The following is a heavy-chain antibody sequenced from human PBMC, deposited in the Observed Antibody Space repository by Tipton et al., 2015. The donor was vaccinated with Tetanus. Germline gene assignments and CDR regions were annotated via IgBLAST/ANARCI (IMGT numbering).Heavy chain of an antibody. V-gene: IGHV4-31*02. CDR1: GDSISSGPYS. CDR2: IYYSGTS. Sequence: LRLSCTVSGDSISSGPYSWSWLRQHPGKGLELIGYIYYSGTSYISPSLTRRVSIAVDTSRNQFSLNLTSVTVADSAVYFCARVSRRNLYFDYWGPGAQVTVSS. J-gene: IGHJ4*02. D-gene: IGHD2/OR15-2a*01. CDR3: ARVSRRNLYFDY.